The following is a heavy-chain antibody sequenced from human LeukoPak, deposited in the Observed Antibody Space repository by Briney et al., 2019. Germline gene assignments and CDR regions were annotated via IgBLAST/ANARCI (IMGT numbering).Heavy chain of an antibody. D-gene: IGHD3-9*01. J-gene: IGHJ4*02. CDR1: GGTITSGRYY. V-gene: IGHV4-31*03. CDR2: SYYSGST. Sequence: PSQTLSLTCSVSGGTITSGRYYWTWIRQYPEKGLEWIGYSYYSGSTHFKPSLKSRATISLDKSENQFSLNLTSATAADTAVYYCARATYDLLTGFYLDSWGQGTLVTVSS. CDR3: ARATYDLLTGFYLDS.